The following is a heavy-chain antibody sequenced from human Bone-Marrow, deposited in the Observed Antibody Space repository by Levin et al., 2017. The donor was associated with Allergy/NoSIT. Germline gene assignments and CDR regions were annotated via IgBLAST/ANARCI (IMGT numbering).Heavy chain of an antibody. D-gene: IGHD3-3*02. CDR3: ARGPNLDNLNLGISSSYFDY. CDR1: GGSISSYY. J-gene: IGHJ4*02. CDR2: IYYSGST. V-gene: IGHV4-59*01. Sequence: GSLRLSCTVSGGSISSYYWSWIRQPPGKGLEWIGYIYYSGSTNYNPSLKSRVTISVDTSKNQFSLKLSSVTAADTAVYYCARGPNLDNLNLGISSSYFDYWGQGTLVTVSS.